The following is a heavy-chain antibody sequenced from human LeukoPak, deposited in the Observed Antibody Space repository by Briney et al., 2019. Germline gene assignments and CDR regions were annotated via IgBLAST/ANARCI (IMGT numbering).Heavy chain of an antibody. CDR3: AREVSTLFDY. CDR1: GGTFSSYA. J-gene: IGHJ4*02. D-gene: IGHD5/OR15-5a*01. Sequence: SVKVSCKASGGTFSSYAISWVRQAPGQGLEWMGRIIPILGIANYAQKFQGRVTITTDESTSTAYMELRSLRSDDTAVYYCAREVSTLFDYWGQGTLVTVSS. V-gene: IGHV1-69*04. CDR2: IIPILGIA.